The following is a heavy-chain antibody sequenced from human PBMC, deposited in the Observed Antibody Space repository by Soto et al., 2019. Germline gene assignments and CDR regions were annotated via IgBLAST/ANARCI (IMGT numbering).Heavy chain of an antibody. CDR1: GYIFVNYG. J-gene: IGHJ6*02. D-gene: IGHD3-16*01. CDR2: ISPYTGNT. V-gene: IGHV1-18*01. CDR3: VMVDNYVTPTPQDV. Sequence: ASVKVSCKASGYIFVNYGIAWVRQAPGQGLEWMGWISPYTGNTHSATKVQGRLTMTTDTSTSTAYMDLGSLTSDDTAVYYCVMVDNYVTPTPQDVWGQGTTVNVS.